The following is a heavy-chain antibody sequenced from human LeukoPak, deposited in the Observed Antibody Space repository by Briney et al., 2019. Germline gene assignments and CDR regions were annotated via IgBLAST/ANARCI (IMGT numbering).Heavy chain of an antibody. D-gene: IGHD3-22*01. V-gene: IGHV4-4*02. CDR1: GGSISRSNW. CDR3: ARKSYYYDSSGYYTFDY. Sequence: ASGTLSLTCAVSGGSISRSNWWSWVRQPPGKGLGLIGEIYHSGSTNYNPSLKSRVTISVDKSKNQFSLKLSSVTAADTAVYYCARKSYYYDSSGYYTFDYWGQGTLVTVSS. CDR2: IYHSGST. J-gene: IGHJ4*02.